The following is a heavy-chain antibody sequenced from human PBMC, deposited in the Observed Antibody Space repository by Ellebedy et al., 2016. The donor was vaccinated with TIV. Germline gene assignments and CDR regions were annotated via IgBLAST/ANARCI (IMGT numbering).Heavy chain of an antibody. V-gene: IGHV4-39*07. CDR3: ARDWFDP. J-gene: IGHJ5*02. CDR1: GVSISSSSYY. Sequence: SETLSLTCTVLGVSISSSSYYWGWIRQPPGKGLEWIGTIYYSGSTYYNPSLKSRVTISVDTSKNQFSLKLSSVTAADTTVYYCARDWFDPWGQGTLVTVSS. CDR2: IYYSGST.